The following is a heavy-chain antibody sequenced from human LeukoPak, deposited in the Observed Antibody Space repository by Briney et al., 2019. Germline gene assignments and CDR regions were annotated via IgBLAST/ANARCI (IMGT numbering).Heavy chain of an antibody. D-gene: IGHD3-22*01. CDR2: IYYSGST. Sequence: SETLSLTCTVSGGSISSYYWGWIRQPPGKGLEWIGSIYYSGSTYYNPSLKSRVTISVDTSKHQFSLKLSPVTAADTAVYYCARDDYYYDSSGYYPDAFDIWGQGTMVTVSS. CDR1: GGSISSYY. J-gene: IGHJ3*02. V-gene: IGHV4-39*07. CDR3: ARDDYYYDSSGYYPDAFDI.